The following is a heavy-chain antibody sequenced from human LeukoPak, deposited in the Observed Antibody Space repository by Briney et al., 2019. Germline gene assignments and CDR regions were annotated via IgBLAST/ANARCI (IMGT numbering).Heavy chain of an antibody. D-gene: IGHD6-19*01. Sequence: SETLSLTCTDSGGSISSGDYYWSWIRQPPGKGLEWIANIHYSGSTYYNPSLKSRVTISVDTSKNQFSLKLSSVTAADTAAYYCARQKAVADPFDYWGQGTLVTVSS. V-gene: IGHV4-39*01. CDR1: GGSISSGDYY. CDR2: IHYSGST. CDR3: ARQKAVADPFDY. J-gene: IGHJ4*02.